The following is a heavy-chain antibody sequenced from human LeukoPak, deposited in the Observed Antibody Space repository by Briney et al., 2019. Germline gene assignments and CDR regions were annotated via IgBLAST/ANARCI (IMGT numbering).Heavy chain of an antibody. Sequence: ASVKVSCKASGYTFTNDAMHWVRQAPGQRLEWMGWVNAGNGNTKYSQKFQGRVTITRDTSASTAYMDLSSLRSEDTAVYYCARESPCSGGGCHARLDYRGQGTLVTVSS. CDR2: VNAGNGNT. CDR1: GYTFTNDA. D-gene: IGHD2-15*01. CDR3: ARESPCSGGGCHARLDY. V-gene: IGHV1-3*01. J-gene: IGHJ4*02.